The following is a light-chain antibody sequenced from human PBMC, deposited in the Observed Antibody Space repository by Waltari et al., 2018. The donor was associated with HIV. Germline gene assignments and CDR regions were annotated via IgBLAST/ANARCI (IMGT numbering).Light chain of an antibody. Sequence: VMTQCPAPQSVSPGQRATLSCGASQSVRNRLAWYQQRPGQSPRLLIYDASTRATGVPDRFSASGSGTEFTLTITSLQSEDFALYYCQAFGGTFGPGTRV. V-gene: IGKV3-15*01. CDR3: QAFGGT. CDR2: DAS. CDR1: QSVRNR. J-gene: IGKJ3*01.